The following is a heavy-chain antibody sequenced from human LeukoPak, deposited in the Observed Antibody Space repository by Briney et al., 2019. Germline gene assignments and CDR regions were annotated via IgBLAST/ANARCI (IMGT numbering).Heavy chain of an antibody. D-gene: IGHD3-10*01. CDR3: ARERYYYGSGSFDAFDI. J-gene: IGHJ3*02. CDR1: GFTVSSNY. V-gene: IGHV3-53*01. Sequence: PGGSRRLSCAASGFTVSSNYMSWVRQAPGKGLEWVSVIYSGGSTYYADSVKGRFTISRDNSKNTLYLQMNSLRAEDTAVYYCARERYYYGSGSFDAFDIWGQGTMVTVSS. CDR2: IYSGGST.